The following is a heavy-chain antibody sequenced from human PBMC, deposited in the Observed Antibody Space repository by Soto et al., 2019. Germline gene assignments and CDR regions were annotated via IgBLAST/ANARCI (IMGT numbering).Heavy chain of an antibody. CDR2: INHSGST. V-gene: IGHV4-34*01. D-gene: IGHD3-22*01. J-gene: IGHJ5*02. CDR1: GGSFSGYY. CDR3: ARRSSGYYLNWFDP. Sequence: PSETLSLTCAVYGGSFSGYYWSWIRQPPGKGLEWIGEINHSGSTNYNPSLKSRVTISVDTSKNQFSLKLSSVTAADTAVYYCARRSSGYYLNWFDPWGQGTLVPVPQ.